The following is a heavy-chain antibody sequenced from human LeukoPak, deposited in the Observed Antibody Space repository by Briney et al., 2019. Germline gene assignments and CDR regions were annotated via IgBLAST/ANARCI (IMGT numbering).Heavy chain of an antibody. CDR2: ISYDGSNK. V-gene: IGHV3-30*18. J-gene: IGHJ4*02. Sequence: GGSLRLSYAASGFTFSSYAMHWVRQAPGKGLEWVAVISYDGSNKYYADSVKGRFTISRDNSRNTLYLQMNSLRAEDTVVYYCAKDPRSSGWYYFDYWGQGTLVTVSS. CDR1: GFTFSSYA. CDR3: AKDPRSSGWYYFDY. D-gene: IGHD6-19*01.